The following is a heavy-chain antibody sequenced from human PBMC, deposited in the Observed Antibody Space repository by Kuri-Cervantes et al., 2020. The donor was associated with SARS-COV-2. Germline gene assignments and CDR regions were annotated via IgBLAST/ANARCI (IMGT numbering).Heavy chain of an antibody. J-gene: IGHJ6*02. Sequence: GGSLRLSCAASGFTFSNYWISWVRQATGKGLEWVANIKQGGSEKHYVDSVQGRFTISRDDAKNSMYLQMNSLRAEDTAVYYCAREGREGGGVDVWGQGTTVTVSS. CDR1: GFTFSNYW. CDR2: IKQGGSEK. D-gene: IGHD3-16*01. V-gene: IGHV3-7*01. CDR3: AREGREGGGVDV.